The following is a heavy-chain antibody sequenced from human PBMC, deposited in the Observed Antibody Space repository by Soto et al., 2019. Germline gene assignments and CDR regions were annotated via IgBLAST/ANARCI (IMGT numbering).Heavy chain of an antibody. V-gene: IGHV1-2*02. CDR3: ARGDIVVVLAVKHYYYYYGMDG. D-gene: IGHD2-15*01. CDR1: GXXXXXXX. Sequence: ASXKVSXXASGXXXXXXXXXWVRQAPGQGLEWMGWINPNSGGTNYAQKFQGRVTMTRDTSISTAYMELSRLRSDDTAVYYCARGDIVVVLAVKHYYYYYGMDGWGQGTTVTVSS. J-gene: IGHJ6*02. CDR2: INPNSGGT.